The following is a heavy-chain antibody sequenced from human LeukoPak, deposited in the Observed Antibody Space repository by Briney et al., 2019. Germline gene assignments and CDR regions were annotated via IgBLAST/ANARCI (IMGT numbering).Heavy chain of an antibody. D-gene: IGHD6-13*01. J-gene: IGHJ6*03. Sequence: GRSLRLSCAASGFTFDDYAMHWVRQAPGKGLEWVSGISWNSDGIGYADSVKGRFTISRDNAKNSLYLQMNGLRPEDMAVYYCARVAAAGTYYMDVWGKGTTVTISS. CDR3: ARVAAAGTYYMDV. CDR1: GFTFDDYA. V-gene: IGHV3-9*03. CDR2: ISWNSDGI.